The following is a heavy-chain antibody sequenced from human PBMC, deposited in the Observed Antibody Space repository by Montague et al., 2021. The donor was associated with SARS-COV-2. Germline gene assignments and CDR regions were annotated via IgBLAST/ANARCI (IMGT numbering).Heavy chain of an antibody. D-gene: IGHD3-22*01. CDR1: GGSIRPFY. CDR3: ERGVTMLVVVMRYNWFDP. CDR2: INYSGTT. Sequence: SETLSLTCTVSGGSIRPFYWNWIRQTPEKGLVWIGNINYSGTTNYNPSPNIRPTISVVTSKNKFSLKLLSVTAADTAVYYCERGVTMLVVVMRYNWFDPWGQGTLVTVSS. V-gene: IGHV4-59*08. J-gene: IGHJ5*02.